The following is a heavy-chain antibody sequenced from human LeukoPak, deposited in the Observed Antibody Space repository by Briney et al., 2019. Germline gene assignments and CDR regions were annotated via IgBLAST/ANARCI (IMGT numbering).Heavy chain of an antibody. D-gene: IGHD3-10*01. Sequence: GGSLRLSCSASGFSFNSYTIHWIRQAPGKGLEWVSLITDNGSNKFYVDSVKGRFTISRDNSKNTMYLQMNSLRPEDTAVYYCARGGDSYVSGSYYAYFDYWGQGTRVTVSS. J-gene: IGHJ4*02. V-gene: IGHV3-30*04. CDR3: ARGGDSYVSGSYYAYFDY. CDR2: ITDNGSNK. CDR1: GFSFNSYT.